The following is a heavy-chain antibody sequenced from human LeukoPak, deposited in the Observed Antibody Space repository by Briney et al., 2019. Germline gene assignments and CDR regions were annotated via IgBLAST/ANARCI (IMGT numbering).Heavy chain of an antibody. D-gene: IGHD2/OR15-2a*01. J-gene: IGHJ5*02. V-gene: IGHV3-23*01. CDR1: GFTFSIYA. CDR3: AKVGLSIRGWFDL. CDR2: ISASGGST. Sequence: GGSLRLSCAASGFTFSIYAMTWVRQAPGKGLERVSVISASGGSTYYTDSVKGRVTISRDNSKNTLYLQMNSLRAEDTAVYYCAKVGLSIRGWFDLWGQGTLVTVSS.